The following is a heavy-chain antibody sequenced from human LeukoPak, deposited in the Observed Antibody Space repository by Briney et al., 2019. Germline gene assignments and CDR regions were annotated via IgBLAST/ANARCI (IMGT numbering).Heavy chain of an antibody. D-gene: IGHD3-22*01. CDR2: IWYDGSNK. V-gene: IGHV3-33*01. Sequence: PGGSLRLSCVASGFIFSNYGMHWVRQAPGKGLEWVAVIWYDGSNKYYADSVKGRFTISRDNSKNTVYLQMNSLRVEDTAIYYCARDDYHDRSGYPGYWGQGTLVTVSS. J-gene: IGHJ4*02. CDR1: GFIFSNYG. CDR3: ARDDYHDRSGYPGY.